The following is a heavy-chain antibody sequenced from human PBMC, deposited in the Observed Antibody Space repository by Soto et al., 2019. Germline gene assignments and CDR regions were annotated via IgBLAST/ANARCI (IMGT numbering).Heavy chain of an antibody. CDR2: FYYSGST. V-gene: IGHV4-59*08. CDR1: GGSISSYY. CDR3: ARLWFGELFYYYYYMDV. D-gene: IGHD3-10*01. Sequence: SETLSLTCTVSGGSISSYYWSWIRQPPGKGLEWIGYFYYSGSTNYNPSHKSRVTISVDPSKNQFSLKLSSVTAADTAVYYCARLWFGELFYYYYYMDVWGKGTTVTVSS. J-gene: IGHJ6*03.